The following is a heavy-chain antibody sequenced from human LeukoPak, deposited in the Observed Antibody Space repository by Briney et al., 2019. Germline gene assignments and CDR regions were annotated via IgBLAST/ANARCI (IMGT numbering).Heavy chain of an antibody. Sequence: GGSLRLSCAASGFTFSNFWMSWVRQAPGKGLEWVANIKQDGSEKNYVDSVKGRFTISRDNAKNSVYLQMNSLRAEDTAVYYCARDKVVGATLFDYWGQGTLVTVSS. V-gene: IGHV3-7*01. CDR1: GFTFSNFW. D-gene: IGHD1-26*01. CDR3: ARDKVVGATLFDY. J-gene: IGHJ4*02. CDR2: IKQDGSEK.